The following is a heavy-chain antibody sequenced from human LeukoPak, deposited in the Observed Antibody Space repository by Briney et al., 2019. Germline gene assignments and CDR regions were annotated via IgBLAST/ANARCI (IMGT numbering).Heavy chain of an antibody. J-gene: IGHJ4*02. Sequence: SETLSLTCTVSGDSISNGYYWGCIRPPPGKGLEWIGSIYHTGSTYYNPSLKSRFIISVDTSRNQFSLKVRYVAAADTAVYYCARVRSGYGGSSGIASCDYWGQGTLVSVSS. D-gene: IGHD4-23*01. V-gene: IGHV4-38-2*02. CDR2: IYHTGST. CDR3: ARVRSGYGGSSGIASCDY. CDR1: GDSISNGYY.